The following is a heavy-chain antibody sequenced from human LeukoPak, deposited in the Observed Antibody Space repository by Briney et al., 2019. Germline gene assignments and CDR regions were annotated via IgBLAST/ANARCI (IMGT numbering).Heavy chain of an antibody. CDR3: ARDRIVGYRSEYYFDY. V-gene: IGHV3-21*01. J-gene: IGHJ4*02. CDR2: ISSSSSYI. Sequence: PGGSLRLSCAASGFTFSSYSMNWVRQAPGKGLEWVSSISSSSSYIYYADSVKGRFTISRDNAKNSLYLQMNSLRAEDTAVYYCARDRIVGYRSEYYFDYWGQGTLVTVSS. D-gene: IGHD1-26*01. CDR1: GFTFSSYS.